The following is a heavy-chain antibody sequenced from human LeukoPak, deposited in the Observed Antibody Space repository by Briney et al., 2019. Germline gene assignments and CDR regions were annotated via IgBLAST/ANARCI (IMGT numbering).Heavy chain of an antibody. CDR2: IRAGVART. Sequence: PGRSLRLSWAPAAPTFSSNATSCGSQPPRKLREWDSAIRAGVARTYYTDSGKGPLTIARDNSQNTLYLQMKSLRAEDTAVYYCAKARRRVEMATIGDYNYYMDVWGKGTTVTVSS. J-gene: IGHJ6*03. CDR3: AKARRRVEMATIGDYNYYMDV. CDR1: APTFSSNA. D-gene: IGHD5-24*01. V-gene: IGHV3-23*01.